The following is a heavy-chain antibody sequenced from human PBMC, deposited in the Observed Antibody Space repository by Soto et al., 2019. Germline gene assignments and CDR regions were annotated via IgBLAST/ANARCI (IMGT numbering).Heavy chain of an antibody. CDR1: GFMFNSYN. J-gene: IGHJ1*01. D-gene: IGHD3-16*01. V-gene: IGHV3-48*01. Sequence: EVQLVESGGNLVQPGGSLRLSCAGSGFMFNSYNMNWVRQAPGKGLEWVSYISSSSSTIHYADSVKGRFTISRDNAKNSLFLQMNSLSAEDTAVYYCARVGMITSVVRWGQGTLVTGSS. CDR3: ARVGMITSVVR. CDR2: ISSSSSTI.